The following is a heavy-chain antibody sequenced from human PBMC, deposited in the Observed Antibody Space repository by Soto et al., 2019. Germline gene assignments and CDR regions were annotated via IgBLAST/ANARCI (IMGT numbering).Heavy chain of an antibody. CDR1: GFTFSSYA. V-gene: IGHV3-30-3*01. J-gene: IGHJ6*02. D-gene: IGHD6-25*01. CDR2: ISYDGSNK. CDR3: AREAEGYYYYGMDV. Sequence: PGGSLRLSCAASGFTFSSYAMHWVRQAPGKGLEWVAVISYDGSNKYYADSVKGRFTISRDNSKNTLYLQMNSLRAEDTAVYYCAREAEGYYYYGMDVWGQGTTVTVSS.